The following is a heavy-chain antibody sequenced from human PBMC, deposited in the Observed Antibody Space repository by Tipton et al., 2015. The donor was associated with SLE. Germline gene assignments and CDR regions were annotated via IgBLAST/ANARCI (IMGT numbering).Heavy chain of an antibody. J-gene: IGHJ4*02. CDR3: GATTYSDGDH. Sequence: TLSLTCAVSGASITSSDWWSWVRQPPGKGLEYIGEIHHRGSTNYKSSLRGRVTISVDKSKNQFSLKLTSVTTADTAVYHCGATTYSDGDHWGQGVLVTVSS. D-gene: IGHD4-11*01. CDR2: IHHRGST. CDR1: GASITSSDW. V-gene: IGHV4-4*02.